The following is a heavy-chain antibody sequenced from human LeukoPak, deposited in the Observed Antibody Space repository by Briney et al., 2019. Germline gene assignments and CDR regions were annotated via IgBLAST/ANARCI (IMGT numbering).Heavy chain of an antibody. CDR3: ARETTNYDLDY. Sequence: SETLSLTCTVSGGSISSSSYYWGWIRQPPGKGLEWIGSIYYSGSTYYNPSLKSRVTISVDTSKNQFSLKLSSVTAADTAVYYCARETTNYDLDYWGQGTLVTVSS. V-gene: IGHV4-39*07. CDR2: IYYSGST. CDR1: GGSISSSSYY. J-gene: IGHJ4*02. D-gene: IGHD3-3*01.